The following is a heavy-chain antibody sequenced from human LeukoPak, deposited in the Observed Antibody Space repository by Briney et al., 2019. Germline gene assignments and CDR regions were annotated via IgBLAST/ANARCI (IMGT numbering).Heavy chain of an antibody. CDR1: EFSFSTYW. V-gene: IGHV3-7*01. D-gene: IGHD6-6*01. J-gene: IGHJ4*02. Sequence: GGSLRLSCAASEFSFSTYWMSWVRHAPGKGLEWVANIKPDGSEKSYVDSVKGRFTISRDNAMNSLYLQMSGLRAEDTAVYYCARVHEYSSSRRRFDYWGQGTLVTVSS. CDR3: ARVHEYSSSRRRFDY. CDR2: IKPDGSEK.